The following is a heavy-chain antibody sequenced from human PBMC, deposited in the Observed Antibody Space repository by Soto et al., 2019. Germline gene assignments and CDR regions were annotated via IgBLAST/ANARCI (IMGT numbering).Heavy chain of an antibody. CDR1: GFTFSNAW. Sequence: GGSLRLSCAASGFTFSNAWMSWVRQAPGKGLEWVGRIKSKTDGGTTDYAAPVKGRLTISRDDSKNTLYLQMNSLKTEDTAVYYCTTIRLGEYFDYWGQGTLVTVSS. J-gene: IGHJ4*02. CDR2: IKSKTDGGTT. V-gene: IGHV3-15*01. CDR3: TTIRLGEYFDY. D-gene: IGHD3-10*01.